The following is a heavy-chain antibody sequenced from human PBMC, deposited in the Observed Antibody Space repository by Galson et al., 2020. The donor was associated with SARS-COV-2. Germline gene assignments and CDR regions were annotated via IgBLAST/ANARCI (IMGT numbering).Heavy chain of an antibody. Sequence: ASVKVSCTASGYTFNRYGISWVRQAPGQGLEWIGWISGSNGNTNYVQKLQGRVTMTTDTSTSTAFMELRSLRSDDTAVYYCARSGRGTYRYFELWGRGTRVTVSS. CDR1: GYTFNRYG. CDR2: ISGSNGNT. J-gene: IGHJ2*01. V-gene: IGHV1-18*01. CDR3: ARSGRGTYRYFEL. D-gene: IGHD3-16*01.